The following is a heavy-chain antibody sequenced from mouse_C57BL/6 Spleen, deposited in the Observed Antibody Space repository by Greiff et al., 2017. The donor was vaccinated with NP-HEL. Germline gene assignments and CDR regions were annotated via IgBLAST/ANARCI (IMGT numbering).Heavy chain of an antibody. CDR3: ARDGDYDGAWFAY. D-gene: IGHD2-4*01. J-gene: IGHJ3*01. Sequence: EVKLMESGGGLVKPGGSLKLSCAASGFTFSSYAMSWVRQTPEKRLEWVATISDGGSYTYYPDNVKGRFTISRDNAKNNLYLQMSQLKSEDTAMYYCARDGDYDGAWFAYWGQGTLVTVSA. CDR2: ISDGGSYT. V-gene: IGHV5-4*01. CDR1: GFTFSSYA.